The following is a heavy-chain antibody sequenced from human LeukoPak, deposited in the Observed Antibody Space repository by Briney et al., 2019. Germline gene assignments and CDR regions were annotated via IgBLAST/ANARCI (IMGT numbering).Heavy chain of an antibody. D-gene: IGHD6-6*01. CDR1: GFTFSSYS. V-gene: IGHV3-48*04. CDR3: ARGSSWVAFDY. Sequence: GGSLRLSCAASGFTFSSYSMNWVRQAPGKGLEWVSYISSSSSTIYYADSVKGRFTISRDNAKNSLYLQMNSPRAEDTAVYYCARGSSWVAFDYWGQGTLVTVSS. J-gene: IGHJ4*02. CDR2: ISSSSSTI.